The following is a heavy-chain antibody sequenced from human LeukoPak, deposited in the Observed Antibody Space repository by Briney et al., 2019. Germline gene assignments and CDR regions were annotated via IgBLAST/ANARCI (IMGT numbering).Heavy chain of an antibody. V-gene: IGHV1-18*01. J-gene: IGHJ4*02. CDR2: ISAYNGNT. D-gene: IGHD3-10*01. Sequence: GASVKVSCKASGYTFTRYGISWVRQAPGQGLEWMGWISAYNGNTNYAQKLQGRVTMTTDTSTSTAYIELRSLRSDDTAVYCGASIFRYGVDYWGQGTLVTVSS. CDR3: ASIFRYGVDY. CDR1: GYTFTRYG.